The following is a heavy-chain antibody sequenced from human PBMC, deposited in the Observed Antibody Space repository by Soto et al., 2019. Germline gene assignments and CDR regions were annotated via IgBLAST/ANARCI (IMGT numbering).Heavy chain of an antibody. CDR1: GFTFSSYG. V-gene: IGHV3-30*18. D-gene: IGHD2-15*01. CDR3: AKETYSGPLDY. Sequence: QVQLVESGGGVVQPGRSLRLSCAASGFTFSSYGMHWVRQAPGKGLEWVAVISYDGSNKYYADSVKGRFTISRDNSKNTRYLQINSLRAEDTAVYYCAKETYSGPLDYWGQGTLVTVSS. J-gene: IGHJ4*02. CDR2: ISYDGSNK.